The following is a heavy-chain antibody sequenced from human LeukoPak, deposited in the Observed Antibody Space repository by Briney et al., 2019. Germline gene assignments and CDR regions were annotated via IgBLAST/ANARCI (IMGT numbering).Heavy chain of an antibody. Sequence: GGSLRLSCAASGFSFSDYEMNWVRQAPGRGLEWVSYIISGGSTIYSADSVKGRFTISRDNAKNSLYLQMNSLRAEDTAVYYCARQEGTNLDYWGQETLVTVSS. J-gene: IGHJ4*02. V-gene: IGHV3-48*03. D-gene: IGHD3-10*01. CDR2: IISGGSTI. CDR3: ARQEGTNLDY. CDR1: GFSFSDYE.